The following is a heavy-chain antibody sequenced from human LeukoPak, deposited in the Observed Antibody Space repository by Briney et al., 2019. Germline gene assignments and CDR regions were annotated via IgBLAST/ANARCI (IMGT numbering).Heavy chain of an antibody. J-gene: IGHJ2*01. CDR3: ARDGIRATVTTVPYWYFDL. Sequence: VKVSCKASGGTFSSYAISWVRQAPGQGLEWMGGIIPIFGTANYAQKFQGRVTVTTDESTSTAYMELGSLRSEDTAVYYCARDGIRATVTTVPYWYFDLWGRGTLVTVSS. V-gene: IGHV1-69*13. D-gene: IGHD4-17*01. CDR1: GGTFSSYA. CDR2: IIPIFGTA.